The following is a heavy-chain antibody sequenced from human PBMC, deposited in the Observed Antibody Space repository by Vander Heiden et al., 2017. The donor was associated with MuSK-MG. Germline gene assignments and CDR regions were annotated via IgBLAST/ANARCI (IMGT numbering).Heavy chain of an antibody. CDR2: IYWDDEK. CDR1: GFSLSTSGVG. Sequence: QITLKESGPTLVKPTQTLTLTCTFSGFSLSTSGVGVGWIRQPPGKALECLALIYWDDEKRYSPSLKSRLTITKDTSKNQVVLTMTNMDPVDTGTYYCVYSRDYGDYDYFDYWGQGTLVTVSS. V-gene: IGHV2-5*02. CDR3: VYSRDYGDYDYFDY. J-gene: IGHJ4*02. D-gene: IGHD4-17*01.